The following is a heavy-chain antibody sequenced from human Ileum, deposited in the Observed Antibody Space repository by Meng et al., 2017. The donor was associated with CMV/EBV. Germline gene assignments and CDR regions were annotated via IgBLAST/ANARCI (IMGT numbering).Heavy chain of an antibody. Sequence: GESLKISCKGSGYTFTGYYMHWVRQAPGQGLEWMGWINPNSGGTNYAQKFQGRVTMTRDTSISTAYTELSRLRSDDTAVYYCASDVGDILTGYYTYWGQGTMVTVSS. CDR2: INPNSGGT. J-gene: IGHJ4*02. D-gene: IGHD3-9*01. CDR1: GYTFTGYY. V-gene: IGHV1-2*02. CDR3: ASDVGDILTGYYTY.